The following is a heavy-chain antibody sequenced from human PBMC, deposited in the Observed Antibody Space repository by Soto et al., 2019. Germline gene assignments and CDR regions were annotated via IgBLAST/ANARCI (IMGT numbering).Heavy chain of an antibody. CDR3: ASDAFNFPDPVSSEACDI. J-gene: IGHJ3*02. D-gene: IGHD1-20*01. CDR1: GFTFSNCW. CDR2: IKQDGIGK. Sequence: EVQLVESGGGLVQPGGSLRLSCAASGFTFSNCWMSWVRQAPGKGLEWVANIKQDGIGKYYVDSVKGRFTISRDNARNSLYLQMNDLRAEDTAVYYCASDAFNFPDPVSSEACDIWGKWTMVTVSS. V-gene: IGHV3-7*01.